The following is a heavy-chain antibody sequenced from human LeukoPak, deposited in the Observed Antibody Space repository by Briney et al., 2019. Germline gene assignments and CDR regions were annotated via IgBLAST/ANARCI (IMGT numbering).Heavy chain of an antibody. D-gene: IGHD3-22*01. Sequence: PSETLSLTCTVSGGAISSDYWSWVRQPPGKGLEWIGDIYYSGSTNYNPSLKSRVTISVDTSKNQFSLKLSSVTAADTAVYYCARDRRYYDSSGAAAYNWFDPWGQGTLVTVSS. J-gene: IGHJ5*02. CDR1: GGAISSDY. CDR3: ARDRRYYDSSGAAAYNWFDP. V-gene: IGHV4-59*01. CDR2: IYYSGST.